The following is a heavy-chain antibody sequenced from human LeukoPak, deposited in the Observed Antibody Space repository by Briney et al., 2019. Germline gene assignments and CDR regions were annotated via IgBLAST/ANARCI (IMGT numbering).Heavy chain of an antibody. D-gene: IGHD3-9*01. CDR3: TTDPQHDILTGFVFYYYYYYMDV. V-gene: IGHV3-15*01. CDR2: IKSKTDGGTT. CDR1: GFTFSNAC. J-gene: IGHJ6*03. Sequence: PAGSLRLSCAASGFTFSNACMSWVRQAPGKGLEWVGRIKSKTDGGTTDYAAPVKGRFTISRDDSKNTLYLQMNSLKTEDTAVYYCTTDPQHDILTGFVFYYYYYYMDVWGKGTTVTVSS.